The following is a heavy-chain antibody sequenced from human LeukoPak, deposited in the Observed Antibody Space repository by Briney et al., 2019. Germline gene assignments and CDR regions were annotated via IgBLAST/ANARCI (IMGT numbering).Heavy chain of an antibody. CDR2: ISSSSSYI. CDR3: ARDEGYSYGYKDY. CDR1: GFTFSSYS. D-gene: IGHD5-18*01. J-gene: IGHJ4*02. Sequence: PGGSLRLSCAASGFTFSSYSMNWVRQAPGKGLEWVSSISSSSSYIYYADSVKGRFTISRDNAKNSLYLQMNSLRAEDTAVYYCARDEGYSYGYKDYWGQGTLVTVSS. V-gene: IGHV3-21*01.